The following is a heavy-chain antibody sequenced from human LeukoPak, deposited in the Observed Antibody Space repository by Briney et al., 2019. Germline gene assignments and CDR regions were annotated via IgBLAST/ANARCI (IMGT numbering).Heavy chain of an antibody. Sequence: SETLSLTCTVSGGSISSYYWSWIRQPPGKGLEWIGYIYYSGSTNYNPSLKSRVTISVDTSKNQFSLKLSSVTAADTAVYYCARHSHTYYYGMTSGAKGPRSPSP. J-gene: IGHJ6*02. CDR2: IYYSGST. CDR3: ARHSHTYYYGMTS. V-gene: IGHV4-59*08. CDR1: GGSISSYY.